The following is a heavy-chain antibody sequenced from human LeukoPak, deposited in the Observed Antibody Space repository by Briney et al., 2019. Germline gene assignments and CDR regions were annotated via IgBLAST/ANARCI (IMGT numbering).Heavy chain of an antibody. J-gene: IGHJ3*02. D-gene: IGHD5-12*01. CDR2: IYPGDSDT. Sequence: GESLKISCKGSGYSFTSYWIGWVRQMSGKGLEWMGIIYPGDSDTRYSPSFQGQVTISADKSISTAYLQWSSLKASDTAMYYCARLCPPYSGYDRDAFDIWGQGTMATVSS. CDR1: GYSFTSYW. V-gene: IGHV5-51*01. CDR3: ARLCPPYSGYDRDAFDI.